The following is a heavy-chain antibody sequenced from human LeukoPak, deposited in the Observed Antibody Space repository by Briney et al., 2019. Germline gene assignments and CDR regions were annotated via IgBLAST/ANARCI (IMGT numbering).Heavy chain of an antibody. CDR3: ARWTYYYDSSGYYFDY. J-gene: IGHJ4*02. Sequence: GGSLRLSCAASGFTFSDYYMSWIRQAPGKGLEWVSYISSSGSTIYYADSVKGRFTISRDNAKNSLYLQMNSLRAEDTAVYYCARWTYYYDSSGYYFDYWGQGTLDTVSS. CDR2: ISSSGSTI. CDR1: GFTFSDYY. V-gene: IGHV3-11*04. D-gene: IGHD3-22*01.